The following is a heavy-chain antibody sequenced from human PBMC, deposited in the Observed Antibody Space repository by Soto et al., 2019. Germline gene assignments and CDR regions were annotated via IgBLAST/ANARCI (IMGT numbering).Heavy chain of an antibody. CDR2: IWYDGNTK. D-gene: IGHD6-19*01. Sequence: QIQLVESGGGVVQPGRSLRLSCTASGFTFNSYGFNWVRQAPGKGLEWVAVIWYDGNTKYYADPVKGRFTISRDNLRSTVYLQMNSLTAEDTAVYYCARPLVAPVAGPYYYGMDVWGQGTTVTVSS. J-gene: IGHJ6*02. CDR3: ARPLVAPVAGPYYYGMDV. V-gene: IGHV3-33*01. CDR1: GFTFNSYG.